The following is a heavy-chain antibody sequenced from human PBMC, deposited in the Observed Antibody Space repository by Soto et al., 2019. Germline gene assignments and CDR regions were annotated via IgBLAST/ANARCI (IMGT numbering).Heavy chain of an antibody. J-gene: IGHJ4*02. Sequence: GVLRLSCAASGLTFSSYAISWVRQTPKKGLEWVSAISGSGGSTYYADYVKGRFTISRDNSKNTLYLQMNSLRAEDTAVYSCAKKGGECAGSYSMLDYWGQGTLVTVSS. CDR2: ISGSGGST. V-gene: IGHV3-23*01. CDR3: AKKGGECAGSYSMLDY. CDR1: GLTFSSYA. D-gene: IGHD3-10*02.